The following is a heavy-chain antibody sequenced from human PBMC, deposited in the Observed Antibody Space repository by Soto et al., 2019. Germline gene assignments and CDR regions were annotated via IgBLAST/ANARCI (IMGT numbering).Heavy chain of an antibody. CDR1: NGSISGFY. CDR2: IHYSGRT. V-gene: IGHV4-59*12. Sequence: QVQLQESGPGLVKPSETLSLTCSVSNGSISGFYWTWIRQPPGTILEWIGYIHYSGRTDYNPSLTRRATMSVDTSKNQFSLNLKSITAADTAVYYCVRVGVGIGNHFDSWGRGTLVTVSS. D-gene: IGHD1-26*01. CDR3: VRVGVGIGNHFDS. J-gene: IGHJ4*02.